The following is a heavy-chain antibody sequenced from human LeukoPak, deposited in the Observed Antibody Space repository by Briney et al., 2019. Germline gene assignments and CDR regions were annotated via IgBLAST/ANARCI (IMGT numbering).Heavy chain of an antibody. CDR1: GFTFSSYW. Sequence: PGGSLRLSCTASGFTFSSYWMSWVRQAPGKGLEWVANIKQDGSVKYYVGSVKGRFTISRDNAENSLYLQMNSLRAEDTAVYYCVRDGGIVGNMDSWGQGILVTVSS. CDR2: IKQDGSVK. CDR3: VRDGGIVGNMDS. V-gene: IGHV3-7*01. J-gene: IGHJ4*02. D-gene: IGHD2/OR15-2a*01.